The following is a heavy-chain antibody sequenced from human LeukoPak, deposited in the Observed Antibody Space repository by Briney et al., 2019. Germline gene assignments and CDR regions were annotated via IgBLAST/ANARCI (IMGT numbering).Heavy chain of an antibody. CDR3: ARTYYDFWSGYYSLGY. CDR1: GYTFTGYY. D-gene: IGHD3-3*01. V-gene: IGHV1-2*02. CDR2: INPNSGGT. Sequence: GASVKVSCKASGYTFTGYYMHWVRQAPGQGLEWMGWINPNSGGTNYAQKFQGRVTMTRDTSISTAYMELSRLRSDDTAVYYCARTYYDFWSGYYSLGYWGQGTLVTVSS. J-gene: IGHJ4*02.